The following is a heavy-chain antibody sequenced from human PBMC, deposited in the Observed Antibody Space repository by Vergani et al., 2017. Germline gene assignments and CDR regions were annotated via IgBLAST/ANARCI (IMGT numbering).Heavy chain of an antibody. V-gene: IGHV3-66*01. J-gene: IGHJ4*02. CDR1: GFTVSSNY. CDR2: IYSGGST. CDR3: ASSKDTGTFDD. Sequence: EEQLVESGGGLVQPGGSLRLSCAASGFTVSSNYMSGVRQAPGKGLEWVSVIYSGGSTYYADSVKGRFIISRDNSKNTLYLQMNSLSAEDTAVYYCASSKDTGTFDDWSQGTLVTV. D-gene: IGHD2-2*01.